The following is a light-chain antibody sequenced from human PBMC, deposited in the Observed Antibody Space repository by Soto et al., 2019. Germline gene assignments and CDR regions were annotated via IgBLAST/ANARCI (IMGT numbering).Light chain of an antibody. J-gene: IGLJ2*01. CDR2: STD. V-gene: IGLV7-43*01. Sequence: QTVVTQGPSLTVSPGGTVTLTCASSTGAVTSGHYANWLQQKPGQAPRALIYSTDTKHSWTPARFSGSLLGGKAALTLSGVRPEDEADYYCLLYYGGAVIFGGGTKLTVL. CDR1: TGAVTSGHY. CDR3: LLYYGGAVI.